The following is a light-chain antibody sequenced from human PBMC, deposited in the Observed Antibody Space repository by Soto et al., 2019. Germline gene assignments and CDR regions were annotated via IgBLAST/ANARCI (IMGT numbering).Light chain of an antibody. CDR2: STS. CDR3: QQYNHWPRMLS. V-gene: IGKV3-15*01. CDR1: QSLSSN. Sequence: EIVLTQSPATLYVSPGEPSTLSCLAIQSLSSNVAWYQQRPMQAPRVLIYSTSSRASDVPARFSGTGSGTEFTLTIASLQSEDFAIYYCQQYNHWPRMLSFGGGTQVEIK. J-gene: IGKJ4*01.